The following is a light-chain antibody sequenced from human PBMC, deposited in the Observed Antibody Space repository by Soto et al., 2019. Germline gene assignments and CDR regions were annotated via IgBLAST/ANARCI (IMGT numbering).Light chain of an antibody. CDR1: QNIHTN. J-gene: IGKJ5*01. CDR3: KQYYNWPRT. V-gene: IGKV3-15*01. Sequence: PGTQSWSPGGRHTPSSKAGQNIHTNLAWYQQKPGQAPRLLFYGASTGATGLPARFSGSGSGTEFTLTINSLQAEACAVYYCKQYYNWPRTFGQGTRLEIK. CDR2: GAS.